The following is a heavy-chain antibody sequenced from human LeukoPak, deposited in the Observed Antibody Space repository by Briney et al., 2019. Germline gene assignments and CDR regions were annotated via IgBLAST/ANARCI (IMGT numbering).Heavy chain of an antibody. CDR2: IYYSGST. D-gene: IGHD6-19*01. CDR3: AGTYSSGWPYYYYYMDV. Sequence: PSETLSLTCTVSGGSISSYYWSWIRQPPGKGLEWIGYIYYSGSTNYNPSLKSRVTISVDTSKNQFSLKLSSVTAADTAVYYCAGTYSSGWPYYYYYMDVWGKGTTVTVSS. CDR1: GGSISSYY. J-gene: IGHJ6*03. V-gene: IGHV4-59*01.